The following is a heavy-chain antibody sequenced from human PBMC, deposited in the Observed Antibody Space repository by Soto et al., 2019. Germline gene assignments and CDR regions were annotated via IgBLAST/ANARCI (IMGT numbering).Heavy chain of an antibody. V-gene: IGHV4-31*03. D-gene: IGHD4-17*01. CDR2: IHYSGTT. CDR3: ARDGDGDRGVNHWFDP. J-gene: IGHJ5*02. CDR1: GGSISGSVYY. Sequence: QVQLQESGPRLVKPSQTLSLTCIVSGGSISGSVYYWSWIRQHPGKGLEWIGYIHYSGTTDYNPSLKSRVTISVDTSKNQFSLKLSSVTAAAAAVYYCARDGDGDRGVNHWFDPWGQGTLVTVSS.